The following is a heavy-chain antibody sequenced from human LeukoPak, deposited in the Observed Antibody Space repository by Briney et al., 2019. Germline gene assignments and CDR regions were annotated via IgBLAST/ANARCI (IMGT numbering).Heavy chain of an antibody. V-gene: IGHV3-21*01. CDR3: ARDVFMAVAGSDAFHI. D-gene: IGHD6-19*01. J-gene: IGHJ3*02. CDR1: GFTFSSYN. CDR2: ISSSSSYI. Sequence: GGSLRLSCAASGFTFSSYNMDWVRQAPGKGLEWVSSISSSSSYIYYAESVKGRFTISRDNGKNALYLQMNRLRAEDTAVYYCARDVFMAVAGSDAFHIWGQGTMVTVSS.